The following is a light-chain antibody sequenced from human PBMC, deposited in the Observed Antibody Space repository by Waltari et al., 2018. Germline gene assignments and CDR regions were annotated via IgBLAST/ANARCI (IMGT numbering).Light chain of an antibody. Sequence: DIQMTQSPSSLSASVGDRVTITCQASQAISNHLNWYQPKPGKAPELLIFDATNLETGVPSRFRGSGSGTDFTLTIPSLQPEDFATHYCQQYDNLASFGGGTKVEIK. CDR2: DAT. V-gene: IGKV1-33*01. CDR1: QAISNH. CDR3: QQYDNLAS. J-gene: IGKJ4*01.